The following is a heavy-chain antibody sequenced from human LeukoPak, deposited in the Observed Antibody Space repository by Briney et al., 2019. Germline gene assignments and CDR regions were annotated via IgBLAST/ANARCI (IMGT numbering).Heavy chain of an antibody. V-gene: IGHV1-2*06. D-gene: IGHD6-13*01. CDR3: AREAVQQLPPYHMDV. CDR1: GYTFTGYY. J-gene: IGHJ6*03. CDR2: IIPNSGGT. Sequence: ASVKVSCKASGYTFTGYYMHWVRQAPGQGLEWMGRIIPNSGGTNYAQKFQGRVTMTRDTSISTAYMELSRLRSDDTAVYYCAREAVQQLPPYHMDVWGKGTTVTVSS.